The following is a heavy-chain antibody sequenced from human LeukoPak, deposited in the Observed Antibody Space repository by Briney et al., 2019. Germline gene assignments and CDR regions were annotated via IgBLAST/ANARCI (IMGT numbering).Heavy chain of an antibody. CDR3: AGSEHDTYYYYIDV. CDR2: IIPIFGTA. CDR1: GGTFSSYA. J-gene: IGHJ6*03. V-gene: IGHV1-69*05. Sequence: SVKVSCKASGGTFSSYAISWVRQAPGQGLEWMGGIIPIFGTANYAQKFQGRVTITTDESTSTAYMELSSLRSEDTAVYYCAGSEHDTYYYYIDVWGKGTTVIVS. D-gene: IGHD6-19*01.